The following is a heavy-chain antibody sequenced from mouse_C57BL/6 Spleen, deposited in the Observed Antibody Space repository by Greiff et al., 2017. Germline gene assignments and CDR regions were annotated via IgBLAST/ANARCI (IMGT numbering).Heavy chain of an antibody. J-gene: IGHJ2*01. CDR3: ARGAGSSAGC. V-gene: IGHV1-50*01. Sequence: QVQLQQPGAELVKPGASVKLSCKASGYTFTSYWMQWVKQRPGQGLEWIGEIDPSDSYTNYNQKFKGKATMTVDTSSSTAYMQLSSLTSEDSAVYYCARGAGSSAGCWGQGTTLTVSS. CDR1: GYTFTSYW. D-gene: IGHD3-2*02. CDR2: IDPSDSYT.